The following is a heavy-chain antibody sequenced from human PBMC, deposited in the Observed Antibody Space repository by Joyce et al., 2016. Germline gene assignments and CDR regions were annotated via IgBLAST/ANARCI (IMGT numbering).Heavy chain of an antibody. CDR3: SRAGITTGYFDY. CDR2: INSDGSAA. Sequence: EVQLVESGGGLVQPGGSLRLSCADSGLSFSYYWRHWFRQVAGKGLVWVARINSDGSAANYADSVRGRFTISRDNAKNTLYLQMNGLRDDDTAVYYCSRAGITTGYFDYWGQGTLVTVSS. J-gene: IGHJ4*02. CDR1: GLSFSYYW. D-gene: IGHD3-22*01. V-gene: IGHV3-74*01.